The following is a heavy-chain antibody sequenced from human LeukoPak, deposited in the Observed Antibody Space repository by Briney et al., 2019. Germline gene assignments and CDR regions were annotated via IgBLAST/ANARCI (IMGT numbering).Heavy chain of an antibody. CDR1: GGSISSYY. Sequence: PSETLSLTCTVSGGSISSYYWSWIRQHPGKGLEWIGYIYYSGSTYYNASLKSRVTISVDTSKNQFSLKLTSVTAADTAVYYCARDRYDSYPMDVWGQGTTVTVSS. V-gene: IGHV4-59*06. CDR3: ARDRYDSYPMDV. J-gene: IGHJ6*02. D-gene: IGHD5-24*01. CDR2: IYYSGST.